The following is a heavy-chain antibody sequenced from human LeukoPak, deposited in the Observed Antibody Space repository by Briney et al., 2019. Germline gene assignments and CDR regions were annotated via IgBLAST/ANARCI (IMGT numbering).Heavy chain of an antibody. CDR3: ARGTDSSSSGDY. CDR2: TNPNSGNT. J-gene: IGHJ4*02. CDR1: GYTFTSYD. Sequence: AASVKVSCKASGYTFTSYDINWVRQATGQGLEWMGWTNPNSGNTGYAQKFQGRVTITRSTSISTAYMELSSLRSEDTAVYYCARGTDSSSSGDYWGQGTLVTVSS. D-gene: IGHD6-6*01. V-gene: IGHV1-8*03.